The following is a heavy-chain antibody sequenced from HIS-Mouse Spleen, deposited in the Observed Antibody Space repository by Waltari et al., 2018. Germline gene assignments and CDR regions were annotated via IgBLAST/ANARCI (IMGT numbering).Heavy chain of an antibody. CDR2: ISYDGSNK. Sequence: QVQLVESGGGVVQPGRSLRLSCAASGSTCGSYGMHWVRQAPGKGLEWVAVISYDGSNKYYADSVKGRFTISRDNSKNTLYLQMNSLRAEDTAVYYCAKDKHHAFDYWGQGTLVTVSS. V-gene: IGHV3-30*18. CDR3: AKDKHHAFDY. J-gene: IGHJ4*02. CDR1: GSTCGSYG.